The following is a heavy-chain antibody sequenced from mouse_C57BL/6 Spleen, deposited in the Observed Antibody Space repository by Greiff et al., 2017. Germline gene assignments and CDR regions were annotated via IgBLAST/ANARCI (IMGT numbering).Heavy chain of an antibody. D-gene: IGHD4-1*01. V-gene: IGHV5-6*01. J-gene: IGHJ4*01. CDR3: ARENWYYAMDY. Sequence: EVQRVESGGDLVKPGGSLKLSCAASGFTFSSYGMSWVRQTPDKRLEWVATISSGGSYTYYPDSVKGRFPISRDNAKNTLYLQMSSLKSEDTAMYYCARENWYYAMDYWGQGTSVTVSS. CDR1: GFTFSSYG. CDR2: ISSGGSYT.